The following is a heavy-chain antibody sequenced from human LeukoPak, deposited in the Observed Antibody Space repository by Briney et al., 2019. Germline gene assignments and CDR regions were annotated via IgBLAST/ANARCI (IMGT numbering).Heavy chain of an antibody. CDR1: GYTFTGYY. CDR3: ARGTTIFGVAPPDC. V-gene: IGHV1-2*02. J-gene: IGHJ4*02. CDR2: INPSSGGA. D-gene: IGHD3-3*01. Sequence: ASVKVSCKASGYTFTGYYIHWVRQAPGQGLEWMGWINPSSGGANYAQKFQGSITMTRDTSISTAYMELSRLRSDDTAVYYCARGTTIFGVAPPDCWGQGTLVTVSS.